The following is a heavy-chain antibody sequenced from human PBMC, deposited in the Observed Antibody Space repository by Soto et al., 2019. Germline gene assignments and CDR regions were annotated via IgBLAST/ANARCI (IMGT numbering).Heavy chain of an antibody. J-gene: IGHJ6*02. Sequence: GGSLRLSCAASGFTFSSYAMHWVRQAPGKGLEWVAVISYDGSNKYYADSVKGRFTISRDNSKNTLYLQMNSLRAEDTAVYYCARAPDYFTVYYGMDVWGQGTTVTVSS. D-gene: IGHD4-17*01. CDR1: GFTFSSYA. CDR2: ISYDGSNK. V-gene: IGHV3-30-3*01. CDR3: ARAPDYFTVYYGMDV.